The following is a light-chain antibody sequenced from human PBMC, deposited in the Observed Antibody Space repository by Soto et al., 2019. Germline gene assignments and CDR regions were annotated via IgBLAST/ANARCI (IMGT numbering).Light chain of an antibody. CDR1: QSISSW. J-gene: IGKJ1*01. CDR2: KAS. Sequence: DIQMTQSPSTLSASVGDRVTITCRASQSISSWLAWYQQKPGKAPKLLIHKASSLESGVPSRFSGSASGTEFTLTISSLQSDDFATYYCQHYNGYPWTFGQGTKVEIK. CDR3: QHYNGYPWT. V-gene: IGKV1-5*03.